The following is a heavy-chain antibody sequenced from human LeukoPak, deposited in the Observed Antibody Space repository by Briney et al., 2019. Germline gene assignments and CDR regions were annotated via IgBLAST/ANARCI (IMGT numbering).Heavy chain of an antibody. CDR3: ARDQGVQQLAGT. J-gene: IGHJ5*02. CDR1: GFTFSSYS. Sequence: PGGSLRLSCAASGFTFSSYSMNWVRQAPGKGLEWVSSISSSSSYIYYADSVKGRFTISRDNAKNSLYLQMNSLRAEDTAVYYCARDQGVQQLAGTWGQGTLVTVSS. D-gene: IGHD6-6*01. V-gene: IGHV3-21*01. CDR2: ISSSSSYI.